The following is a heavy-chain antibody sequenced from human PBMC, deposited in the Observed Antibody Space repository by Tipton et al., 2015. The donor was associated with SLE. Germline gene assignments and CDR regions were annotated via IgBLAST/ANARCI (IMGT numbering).Heavy chain of an antibody. J-gene: IGHJ4*02. D-gene: IGHD1-26*01. CDR2: IYYSGST. Sequence: TLSLTCTVSGGSISSSSYYWSWIRQPPGKGLEWIGYIYYSGSTNYNPSLKSRVTISVDTSKNQFSLKLSSVTAADTAVYYCARGATHYFDYWGQGTLVTVSS. CDR1: GGSISSSSYY. CDR3: ARGATHYFDY. V-gene: IGHV4-61*05.